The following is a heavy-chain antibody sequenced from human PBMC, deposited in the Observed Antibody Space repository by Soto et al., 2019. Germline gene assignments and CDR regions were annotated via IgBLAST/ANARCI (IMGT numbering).Heavy chain of an antibody. D-gene: IGHD7-27*01. Sequence: VQLQESGPGLVKPSETLSLTCTVSGGPISNVNYCWSWIRQSPDKGLEWIGHLYNGGSTYNNPSIKSRVTLSVDTSKNQFSLKLSFVSAADTVVYYCARGPSGDKVDYWGQGTLVTVSS. CDR2: LYNGGST. V-gene: IGHV4-30-4*01. CDR3: ARGPSGDKVDY. J-gene: IGHJ4*02. CDR1: GGPISNVNYC.